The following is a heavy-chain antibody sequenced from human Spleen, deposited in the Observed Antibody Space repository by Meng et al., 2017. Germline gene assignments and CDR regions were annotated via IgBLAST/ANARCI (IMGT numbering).Heavy chain of an antibody. CDR2: IMSDGTGA. V-gene: IGHV3-74*01. CDR3: ARAEKYGSGSYYNDWFDP. Sequence: GESLKISCVASGFTFSNYWMHWVRQAPGKGLVWVSRIMSDGTGATYADSVKGRFTISRDNAKNTLYLQMNSLRAEDTAVYYCARAEKYGSGSYYNDWFDPWGQGTLVTVSS. D-gene: IGHD3-10*01. J-gene: IGHJ5*02. CDR1: GFTFSNYW.